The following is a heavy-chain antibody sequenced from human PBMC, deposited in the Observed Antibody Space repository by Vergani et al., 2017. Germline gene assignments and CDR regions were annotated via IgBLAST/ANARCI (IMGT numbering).Heavy chain of an antibody. J-gene: IGHJ2*01. CDR3: ARGNVVGGSSSWYPYWYFDL. CDR2: IYYSGST. V-gene: IGHV4-59*01. D-gene: IGHD6-13*01. Sequence: QVQLQESGPGLVKPSETLSLTCTVSGGSISSYYWSWIRQPPGKGLEWIGYIYYSGSTNYNPSLKSRDTISVDTSKNQFSLKLSSVTAADTAVYYCARGNVVGGSSSWYPYWYFDLWGRGTLVTVSS. CDR1: GGSISSYY.